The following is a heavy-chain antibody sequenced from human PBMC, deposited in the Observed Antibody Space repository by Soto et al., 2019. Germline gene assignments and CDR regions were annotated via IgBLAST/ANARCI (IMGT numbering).Heavy chain of an antibody. CDR1: GFMFSSYW. CDR3: VTDSGSEILTGYQHFGS. V-gene: IGHV3-7*03. D-gene: IGHD3-9*01. Sequence: PGGSLRLFCAGSGFMFSSYWMTWVRQSPGKGLEWVAMIKDDGTEQYYVDSVKGRFTISRDNAENSLYLQMDRLRAEDTAVYYCVTDSGSEILTGYQHFGSWGQGTQVTVSS. CDR2: IKDDGTEQ. J-gene: IGHJ4*02.